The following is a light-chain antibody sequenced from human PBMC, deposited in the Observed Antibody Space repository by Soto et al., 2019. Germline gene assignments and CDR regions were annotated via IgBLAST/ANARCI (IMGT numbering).Light chain of an antibody. CDR2: AAS. CDR3: QNYNSAPPAGT. V-gene: IGKV1-27*01. Sequence: DFQMTQSPSSLSASVGDRVTITCRASQGINNHLAWFQQKPGKVPKVLIYAASTLQSGVPSRFSGSGSGTDFTLTISSLQPEDVAPYYCQNYNSAPPAGTFGGGTKLEIK. J-gene: IGKJ4*01. CDR1: QGINNH.